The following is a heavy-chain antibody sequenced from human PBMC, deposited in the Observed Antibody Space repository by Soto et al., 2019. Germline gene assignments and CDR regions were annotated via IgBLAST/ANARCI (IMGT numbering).Heavy chain of an antibody. Sequence: SETRSLTWPVSGGSISTVVHYWTWIRQPPGKGLEWIGSIYHTGSTYYSKSLRSRLTMSVDTSKSQFSLRLSSVTAADTAVYYCARATGTLRSRNCDYWGQGSLVTVSS. CDR2: IYHTGST. J-gene: IGHJ4*02. CDR3: ARATGTLRSRNCDY. V-gene: IGHV4-31*02. CDR1: GGSISTVVHY. D-gene: IGHD1-1*01.